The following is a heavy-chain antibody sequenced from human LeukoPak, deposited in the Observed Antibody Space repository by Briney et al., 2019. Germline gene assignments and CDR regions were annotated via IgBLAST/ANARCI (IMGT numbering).Heavy chain of an antibody. CDR1: GFTFGSYS. J-gene: IGHJ3*02. Sequence: PGGSLRLSCAASGFTFGSYSMNWVRQAPGKGLEWVSSISSSSSYIYYADSVKGRFTISRDNAKNSLYLQMNSLRAEDTAVYYCARVFRGSGSYYKGAFDIWGQGTMVTVSS. CDR3: ARVFRGSGSYYKGAFDI. V-gene: IGHV3-21*01. D-gene: IGHD3-10*01. CDR2: ISSSSSYI.